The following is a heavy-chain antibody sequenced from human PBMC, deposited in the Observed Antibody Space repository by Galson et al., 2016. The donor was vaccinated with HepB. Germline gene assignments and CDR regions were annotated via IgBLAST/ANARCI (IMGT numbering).Heavy chain of an antibody. D-gene: IGHD2-2*01. Sequence: SLRLSCAASGFSFSDFWMTWVRQAPGRGLEWVANINQDGSEKYYVDSVKGRFTISRDNAKNSLYLQMDSLRVEDTAMYFCARGTRQGGVPWGQGTLVTVSS. V-gene: IGHV3-7*01. J-gene: IGHJ5*02. CDR3: ARGTRQGGVP. CDR2: INQDGSEK. CDR1: GFSFSDFW.